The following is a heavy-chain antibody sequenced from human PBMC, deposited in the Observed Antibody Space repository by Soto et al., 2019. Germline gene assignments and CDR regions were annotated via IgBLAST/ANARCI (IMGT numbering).Heavy chain of an antibody. CDR2: SSSSGSTI. D-gene: IGHD5-18*01. CDR1: GFTFIGYY. J-gene: IGHJ4*02. CDR3: ARDPPPKDTAMLGGADC. Sequence: SLRLSCAASGFTFIGYYMSLIRQAPGKGLEWGSYSSSSGSTIYYADSVKGRFTISRDNAKNSLYLQMNSLRAEDTAVYYCARDPPPKDTAMLGGADCCGKGTLVTVS. V-gene: IGHV3-11*01.